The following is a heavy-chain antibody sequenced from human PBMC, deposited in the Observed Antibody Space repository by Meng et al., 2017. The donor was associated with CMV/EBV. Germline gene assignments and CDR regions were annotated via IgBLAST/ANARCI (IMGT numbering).Heavy chain of an antibody. CDR2: IKSDGSST. CDR3: GGGGGCSYSAY. CDR1: GFTFSSYW. V-gene: IGHV3-74*01. D-gene: IGHD1-26*01. J-gene: IGHJ4*02. Sequence: GESLKISCAASGFTFSSYWMYWVRQAPGKGLVWVSRIKSDGSSTTYTDSVKGRFTISRDNAKNTLYLQMNSLRADDTGVYYCGGGGGCSYSAYWGQGTLVTVSS.